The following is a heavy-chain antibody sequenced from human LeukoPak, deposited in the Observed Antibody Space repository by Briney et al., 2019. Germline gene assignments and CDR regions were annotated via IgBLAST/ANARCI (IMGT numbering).Heavy chain of an antibody. CDR2: IYYSGST. D-gene: IGHD3-16*02. CDR3: ARHEAVWGSYRSRGIFDY. Sequence: SETLSLTCTVSGGSISSYYWSWIRQPPGKGLEWIGYIYYSGSTNYNPSLKSRVTISVDTSKNQFSLKLSSVTAADTAVYYCARHEAVWGSYRSRGIFDYWGQGTLVTVSS. CDR1: GGSISSYY. J-gene: IGHJ4*02. V-gene: IGHV4-59*08.